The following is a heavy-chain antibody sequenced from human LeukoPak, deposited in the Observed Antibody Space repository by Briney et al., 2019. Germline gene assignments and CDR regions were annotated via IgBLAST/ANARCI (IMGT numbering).Heavy chain of an antibody. CDR3: ARVRGYYASGSLYFDY. D-gene: IGHD3-10*01. V-gene: IGHV4-59*01. CDR1: GGSISSYY. Sequence: RPSETLSLICTVSGGSISSYYWSWLRQPPGKGLEWIGFIYSGSTNYNPSLKSRVTTSEDTSKNQFSLKLTSVTAADTAVYYCARVRGYYASGSLYFDYWGQGTLVTVSS. J-gene: IGHJ4*02. CDR2: IYSGST.